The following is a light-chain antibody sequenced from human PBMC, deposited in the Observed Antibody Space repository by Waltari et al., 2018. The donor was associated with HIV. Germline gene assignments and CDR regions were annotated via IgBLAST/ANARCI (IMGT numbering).Light chain of an antibody. Sequence: QSVLTPPPSASGTPVQRVTISCSDTSSNSGRNYVSWYQQLPGTAPKLLIYTNNQRPSGVPDRFSGSKSGTSASLAISGLRSEDEADYYCAAWNDRLSGYVFGTGTKVTV. CDR2: TNN. CDR3: AAWNDRLSGYV. J-gene: IGLJ1*01. V-gene: IGLV1-47*01. CDR1: SSNSGRNY.